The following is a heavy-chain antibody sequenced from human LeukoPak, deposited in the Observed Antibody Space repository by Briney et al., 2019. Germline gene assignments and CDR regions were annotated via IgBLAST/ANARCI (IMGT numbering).Heavy chain of an antibody. CDR1: GFTFSSYA. V-gene: IGHV3-23*01. J-gene: IGHJ4*02. CDR3: AKSDYYYGSGSYYKTPFDY. CDR2: ISSSGGST. D-gene: IGHD3-10*01. Sequence: GGSLRLSCAASGFTFSSYAMSWVRQAPGKGLEWVSTISSSGGSTYYADSVKGRFTISRDNSKNTLYLQMNSLRAEDTAVYYCAKSDYYYGSGSYYKTPFDYWGQGTLVTVS.